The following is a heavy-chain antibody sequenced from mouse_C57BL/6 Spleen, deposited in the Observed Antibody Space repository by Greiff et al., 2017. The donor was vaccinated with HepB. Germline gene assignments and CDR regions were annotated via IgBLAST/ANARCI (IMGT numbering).Heavy chain of an antibody. V-gene: IGHV1-26*01. D-gene: IGHD3-2*02. Sequence: VQLQQSGPELVKPGASVKLSCKASGYTFTDYYMHWVKQSHGKNLEWIGGINPNNGGTSYNQKFKGKATLPVDTSSSTAYLELRSLTSEDSAVYYCAIDSSGSYYFDYWGQGTTLTVSS. CDR1: GYTFTDYY. CDR3: AIDSSGSYYFDY. CDR2: INPNNGGT. J-gene: IGHJ2*01.